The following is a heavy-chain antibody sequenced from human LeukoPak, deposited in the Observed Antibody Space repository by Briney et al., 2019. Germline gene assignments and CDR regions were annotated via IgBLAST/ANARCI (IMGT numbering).Heavy chain of an antibody. D-gene: IGHD2-15*01. V-gene: IGHV3-30*02. J-gene: IGHJ4*02. CDR3: AKGIAARLIGD. CDR1: GFSFSSYG. Sequence: PGGSLRLSCTASGFSFSSYGMHWVRQAPGKGLEWVAFIWYDGGNEFYTDSVKGRFTISRDNFKHTLFLQMNNVRVEDTAVYYCAKGIAARLIGDWGQGTLVTVSS. CDR2: IWYDGGNE.